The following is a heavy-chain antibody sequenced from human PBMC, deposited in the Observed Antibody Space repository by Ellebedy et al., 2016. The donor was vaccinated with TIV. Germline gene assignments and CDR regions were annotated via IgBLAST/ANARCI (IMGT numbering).Heavy chain of an antibody. Sequence: AASVKVSCKVSGHTLSELAMHWVRQSPGKGLEWMGGFDPQDGEEMYAQKFQARVTVAEDTSTDTLYMELSSLRSEDTAIYYCATAFGYNSVDALDIWGQGTMVTVSS. J-gene: IGHJ3*02. D-gene: IGHD3-22*01. V-gene: IGHV1-24*01. CDR2: FDPQDGEE. CDR3: ATAFGYNSVDALDI. CDR1: GHTLSELA.